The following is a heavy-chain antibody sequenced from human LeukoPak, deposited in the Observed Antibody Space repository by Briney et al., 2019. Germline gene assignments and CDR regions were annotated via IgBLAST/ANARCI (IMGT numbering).Heavy chain of an antibody. CDR1: GFIFSDYG. Sequence: GGSLRLSCVASGFIFSDYGMHWVRRAPGKGLEWVAFIRSDGSGEYYTGSVKGRFTISRDNSKNTLYVQMNSLRLEDTAVYYCVKHDSASDYWGQGTLVTVSS. CDR2: IRSDGSGE. D-gene: IGHD1-26*01. J-gene: IGHJ4*02. CDR3: VKHDSASDY. V-gene: IGHV3-30*02.